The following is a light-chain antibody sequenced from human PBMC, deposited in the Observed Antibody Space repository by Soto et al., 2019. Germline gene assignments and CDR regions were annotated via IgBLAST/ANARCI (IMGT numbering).Light chain of an antibody. Sequence: EIVLTQSPGTLSLSPGERATLSCRASQSVSNNYLAWYQQKPGQAPRLLIYGASTRATGIPARFSGSGSGTEFTLPISRLQSEDFEVYYCQQYNNWLWTFGQGTKVDIK. CDR3: QQYNNWLWT. CDR2: GAS. V-gene: IGKV3-15*01. CDR1: QSVSNN. J-gene: IGKJ1*01.